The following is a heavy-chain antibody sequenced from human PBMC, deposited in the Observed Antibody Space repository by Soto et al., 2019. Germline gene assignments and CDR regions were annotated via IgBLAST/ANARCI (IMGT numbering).Heavy chain of an antibody. V-gene: IGHV4-31*03. J-gene: IGHJ4*02. CDR3: ARGISSTWYFYFDY. CDR1: GGSISSGGYY. Sequence: KTSETLSLTCTVSGGSISSGGYYWSWIRQHPGKGLEWIGYIYYSGSTYYNPSLKSRATISVDTSKNQFSLKLSSVTAADTAVYYCARGISSTWYFYFDYWGQGTLVTVSS. CDR2: IYYSGST. D-gene: IGHD6-13*01.